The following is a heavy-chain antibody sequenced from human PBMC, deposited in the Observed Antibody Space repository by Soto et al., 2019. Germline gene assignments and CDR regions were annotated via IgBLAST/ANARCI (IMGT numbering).Heavy chain of an antibody. Sequence: LALTCAVAGGSFIGYYWSWIRQPPGKGLEWIGEINHSGSTNYNPSHKSRVTISVDTSKNQFSLKLSSVTAADTAVYYCARGGRVFLWFGAPNTIDYWGQGTLVTVSS. CDR1: GGSFIGYY. J-gene: IGHJ4*02. D-gene: IGHD3-10*01. V-gene: IGHV4-34*01. CDR2: INHSGST. CDR3: ARGGRVFLWFGAPNTIDY.